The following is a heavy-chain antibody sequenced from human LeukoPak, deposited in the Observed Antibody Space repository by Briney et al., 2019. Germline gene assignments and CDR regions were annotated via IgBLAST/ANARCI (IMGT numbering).Heavy chain of an antibody. V-gene: IGHV3-7*03. CDR1: GFTFSSYW. Sequence: PGGSLRLSCAASGFTFSSYWMSWVRQAPGKGLEWVATIRQDGSQKYYVDSMKGRFTISRDNSKNTLYLQMNSLRAEDTAVNYGAKALRFTSRHGFDYWGQGTLVTVSS. CDR3: AKALRFTSRHGFDY. J-gene: IGHJ4*02. CDR2: IRQDGSQK. D-gene: IGHD2-2*01.